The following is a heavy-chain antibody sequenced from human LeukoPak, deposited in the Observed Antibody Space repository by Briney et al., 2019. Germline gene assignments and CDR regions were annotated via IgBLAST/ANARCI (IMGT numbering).Heavy chain of an antibody. D-gene: IGHD3-10*01. J-gene: IGHJ6*03. V-gene: IGHV3-30*02. CDR1: GFTFSSSG. Sequence: PGGSLRLSCAASGFTFSSSGMHWVRQAPGKGLEWVAFIRYGGSHKYYADSVKGRFTISRDNSKNTLYLQMNSLRAEDTAVYYCARGFPTYGSGSYWGMDVWGKGTTVTISS. CDR3: ARGFPTYGSGSYWGMDV. CDR2: IRYGGSHK.